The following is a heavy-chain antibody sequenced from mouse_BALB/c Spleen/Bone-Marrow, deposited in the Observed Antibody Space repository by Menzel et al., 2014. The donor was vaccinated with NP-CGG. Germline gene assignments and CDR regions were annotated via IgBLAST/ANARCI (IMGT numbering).Heavy chain of an antibody. Sequence: QVQLQQSGVELVRPGTSVKVSCKASGYAFTNYRIEWVKQGPGQGLEWIGVINPGSGGINYNEKFKGKATLTADKSSNTAYMQLSSLTSDDSAVYFCARELGRGFAYWGQGTLVTVSA. CDR3: ARELGRGFAY. CDR2: INPGSGGI. D-gene: IGHD4-1*01. V-gene: IGHV1-54*01. J-gene: IGHJ3*01. CDR1: GYAFTNYR.